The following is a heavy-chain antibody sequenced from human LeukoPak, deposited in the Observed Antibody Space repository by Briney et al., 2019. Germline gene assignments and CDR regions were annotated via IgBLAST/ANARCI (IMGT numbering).Heavy chain of an antibody. J-gene: IGHJ4*02. Sequence: ASVKVSCKVSGYTLTELSMHWVRQAPGKGLEWMGGFDPEDGETIYAQKFQGRDTMTEDTSTDTAYMELSSLRSEDTAVYYCATVVTSGYYYDPLEYWGQGTLVTVSS. CDR2: FDPEDGET. CDR1: GYTLTELS. V-gene: IGHV1-24*01. CDR3: ATVVTSGYYYDPLEY. D-gene: IGHD3-22*01.